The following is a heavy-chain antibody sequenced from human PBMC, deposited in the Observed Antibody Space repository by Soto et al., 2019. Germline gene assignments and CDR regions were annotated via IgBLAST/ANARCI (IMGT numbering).Heavy chain of an antibody. V-gene: IGHV3-74*01. Sequence: EVQLVESGGGLVQPGGSLRLSCAASGFTFSSYWMHWVRQAPGKGLVWVSRINSDGSSTSYADSVKGRFTISRDNAKNTLDLQMNSLRADDTAVYYCARGGSLNWYFDLWGRGTLVTVSS. CDR1: GFTFSSYW. J-gene: IGHJ2*01. CDR2: INSDGSST. D-gene: IGHD1-26*01. CDR3: ARGGSLNWYFDL.